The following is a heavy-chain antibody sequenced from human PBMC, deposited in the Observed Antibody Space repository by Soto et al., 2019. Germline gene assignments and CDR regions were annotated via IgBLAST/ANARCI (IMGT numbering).Heavy chain of an antibody. CDR2: IYYSGST. CDR3: ARHWWGHRQLNWFDP. V-gene: IGHV4-39*01. Sequence: QLQLQESGPGLVKPSETLSLTCTVSGGSIGSSSYYWGWIRQPPGKGLEWIGSIYYSGSTYYNPSLKSRVTISVDTSKNQFSLKLSSVTAADTAVYYCARHWWGHRQLNWFDPWGQGTLVTVSS. J-gene: IGHJ5*02. D-gene: IGHD2-15*01. CDR1: GGSIGSSSYY.